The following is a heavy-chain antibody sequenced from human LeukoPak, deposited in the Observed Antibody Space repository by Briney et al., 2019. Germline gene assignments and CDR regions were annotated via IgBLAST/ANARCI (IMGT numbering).Heavy chain of an antibody. CDR3: AKDQSAPQSYYYDSSGYIFDY. CDR1: GLTFSSYG. D-gene: IGHD3-22*01. V-gene: IGHV3-30*18. Sequence: PGGSLRLSCAASGLTFSSYGMHWVRQAPGKGLEWVAVISYDGSNKYYADSVKGRFTISRDNSKNTLYLQMNSLRAEDTAVYYCAKDQSAPQSYYYDSSGYIFDYWGQGTLVTVSS. CDR2: ISYDGSNK. J-gene: IGHJ4*02.